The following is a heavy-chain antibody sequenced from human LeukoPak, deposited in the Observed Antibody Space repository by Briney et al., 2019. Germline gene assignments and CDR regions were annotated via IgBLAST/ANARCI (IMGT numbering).Heavy chain of an antibody. D-gene: IGHD3-16*01. J-gene: IGHJ4*03. V-gene: IGHV4-59*08. CDR3: AGGFPGGDPFDY. CDR2: IYYSGST. Sequence: SETLSLTCTVSGGSISSYYWSWIRQPPGRGLEWIGYIYYSGSTNYNPSLKSRVTISVDTSKNQFSLKLSSVTAADTAVYYCAGGFPGGDPFDYGAKGP. CDR1: GGSISSYY.